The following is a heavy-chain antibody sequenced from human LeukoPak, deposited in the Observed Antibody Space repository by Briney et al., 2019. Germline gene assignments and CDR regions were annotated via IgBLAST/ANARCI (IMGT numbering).Heavy chain of an antibody. CDR1: GGSISSGSYY. D-gene: IGHD3-22*01. J-gene: IGHJ4*02. V-gene: IGHV4-61*02. CDR3: ARDPWFYSDSSGYFQA. CDR2: IYLSGST. Sequence: SQTLSLTCTVSGGSISSGSYYWSWIRQPAGKGLEWIRRIYLSGSTNYNPSLKSRVTISVDTSKDQFSLKLSSVTAADTAVYYCARDPWFYSDSSGYFQAWGQGTLVTVSS.